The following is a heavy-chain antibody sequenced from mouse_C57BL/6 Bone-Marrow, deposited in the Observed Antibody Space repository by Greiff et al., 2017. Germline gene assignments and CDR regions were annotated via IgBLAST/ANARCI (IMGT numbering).Heavy chain of an antibody. CDR2: IYPRSGNT. V-gene: IGHV1-81*01. Sequence: QVQLKQSGAELARPGASVKLSCKASGYTFTSYGISWVKQRTGQGLEWIGEIYPRSGNTYYNEKFKGKATLTADKSSSTAYMELRSLTSEDSAVYFCAREGPYYFYGYWGQGTTLTVSS. CDR3: AREGPYYFYGY. CDR1: GYTFTSYG. D-gene: IGHD1-1*01. J-gene: IGHJ2*01.